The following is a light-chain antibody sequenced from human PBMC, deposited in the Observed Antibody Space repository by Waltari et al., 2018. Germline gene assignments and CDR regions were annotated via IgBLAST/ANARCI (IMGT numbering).Light chain of an antibody. CDR1: QSVTNS. CDR3: QQRSNWPRT. Sequence: EIVLTQSPDPLSLSPGERATIPCRASQSVTNSLAWYQQKPGQAPRLLIYSASNRATGVPARFSGSGSGTDFTLTISSLEPEDFAVYYCQQRSNWPRTFGQGTKVEIK. J-gene: IGKJ1*01. CDR2: SAS. V-gene: IGKV3-11*01.